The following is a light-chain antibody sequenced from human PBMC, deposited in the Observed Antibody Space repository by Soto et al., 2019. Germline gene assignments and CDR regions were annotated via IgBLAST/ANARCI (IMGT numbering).Light chain of an antibody. CDR2: DAS. Sequence: DIQMTQPPSSRSASVGDRVTITCQASQDISNYLNWYQQKPGKAPKLLIYDASNLETGVPSRFSGSGSGTDFTFTISSLQPEDIATYYCQQYDNLPLTFGGGTKVDIK. CDR3: QQYDNLPLT. J-gene: IGKJ4*01. V-gene: IGKV1-33*01. CDR1: QDISNY.